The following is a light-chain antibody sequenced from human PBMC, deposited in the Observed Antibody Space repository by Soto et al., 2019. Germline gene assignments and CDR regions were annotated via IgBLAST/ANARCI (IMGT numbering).Light chain of an antibody. CDR3: QHYNNWPPWT. J-gene: IGKJ1*01. CDR2: GAS. Sequence: EIVLTKSPCTLSLSPRERSSLAGGPCHSVSSSYLAWYQQRLGQAPRLLIYGASTRAPGIPARFSGSGSETEFTLTISSLQSEDFAVYYCQHYNNWPPWTFGQGTKVDIK. CDR1: HSVSSSY. V-gene: IGKV3-15*01.